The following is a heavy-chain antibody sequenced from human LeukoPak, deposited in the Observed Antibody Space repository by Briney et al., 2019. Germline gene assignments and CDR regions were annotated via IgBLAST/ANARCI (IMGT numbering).Heavy chain of an antibody. V-gene: IGHV4-59*12. D-gene: IGHD3-10*01. CDR3: ARDQLLWFGELQMAYGMDV. J-gene: IGHJ6*04. CDR2: IYYSGST. CDR1: GGSISSYY. Sequence: SETLSLTCTVSGGSISSYYWSWIRQPPGKGLEWIGYIYYSGSTNYNPSLKSRVTISVDTSKNQFSLKLSSVTAADTAVYYCARDQLLWFGELQMAYGMDVWGKGTTVTVSS.